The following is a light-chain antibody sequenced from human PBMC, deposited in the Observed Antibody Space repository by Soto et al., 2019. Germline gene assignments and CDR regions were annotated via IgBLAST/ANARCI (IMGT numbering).Light chain of an antibody. CDR2: DDR. Sequence: SYELSQSPSLSVAPGKTATITWGGNNIGSKSVHWYQQKPGQAPVVVIHDDRDRPSGIPERFAGSNSGNTATLTITRVEAGDEADYYCQVWDSSSDHVLFGGGTKVTVL. J-gene: IGLJ2*01. CDR3: QVWDSSSDHVL. CDR1: NIGSKS. V-gene: IGLV3-21*04.